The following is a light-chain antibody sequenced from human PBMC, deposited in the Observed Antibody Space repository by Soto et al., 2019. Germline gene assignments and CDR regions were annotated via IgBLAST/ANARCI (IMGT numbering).Light chain of an antibody. J-gene: IGLJ2*01. CDR2: EVS. CDR1: SSDVGDYNY. Sequence: ALTQPPSASGTPGQSVTLPCTGTSSDVGDYNYVSWYQQHPGKAPKLVIYEVSRRPSGVPDRFSGSKSGNTASLTVSGLQAEDEADYYCSSNAGSNNLVFGGGTKLTVL. V-gene: IGLV2-8*01. CDR3: SSNAGSNNLV.